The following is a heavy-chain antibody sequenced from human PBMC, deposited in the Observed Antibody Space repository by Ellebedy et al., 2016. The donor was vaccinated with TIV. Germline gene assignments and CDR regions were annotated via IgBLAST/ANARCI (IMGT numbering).Heavy chain of an antibody. CDR3: ARQVGATPRFDY. Sequence: GSLRLXCTVSGGSISSYYWSWIRQPPGKGLEWIGYIYYSGSTNYNPSLKSRVTISVDTSKNQFSLKLSSVTAADTAVYYCARQVGATPRFDYWGQGTLVTVSS. D-gene: IGHD1-26*01. J-gene: IGHJ4*02. CDR2: IYYSGST. CDR1: GGSISSYY. V-gene: IGHV4-59*01.